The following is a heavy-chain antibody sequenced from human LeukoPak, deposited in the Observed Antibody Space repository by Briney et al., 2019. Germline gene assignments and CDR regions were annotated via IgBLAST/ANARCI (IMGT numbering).Heavy chain of an antibody. CDR1: GYSFTSYW. D-gene: IGHD4-11*01. V-gene: IGHV5-51*01. J-gene: IGHJ6*02. CDR2: IYPGDSDS. Sequence: GESLKISCKGSGYSFTSYWIGWVRQMPGKGLEWMGIIYPGDSDSRYSPSFQGQVTISADKSISTAYLQWSSLKASDTAMYYCARHGQYSNYYYYGMDVWGQGTTVTVSS. CDR3: ARHGQYSNYYYYGMDV.